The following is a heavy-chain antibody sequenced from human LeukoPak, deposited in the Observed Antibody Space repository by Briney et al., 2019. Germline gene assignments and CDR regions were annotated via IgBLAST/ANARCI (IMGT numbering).Heavy chain of an antibody. J-gene: IGHJ4*02. CDR2: INPNSGGT. V-gene: IGHV1-2*02. D-gene: IGHD5-12*01. CDR1: GYTFTGYY. CDR3: ARVAGILRGSLYYFDY. Sequence: GASVKVSCKASGYTFTGYYMHWVRQAPGQGLEWMGWINPNSGGTNYAPKFQGRVTMTRDTSISTAYMELSRLRSDDTAVYYCARVAGILRGSLYYFDYWGQGTLVTVSS.